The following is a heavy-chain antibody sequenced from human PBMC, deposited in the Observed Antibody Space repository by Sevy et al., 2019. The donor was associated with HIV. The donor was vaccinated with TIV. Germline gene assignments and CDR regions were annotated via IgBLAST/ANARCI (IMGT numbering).Heavy chain of an antibody. CDR1: GFDVSNNY. Sequence: GGSLRLSCAGSGFDVSNNYMSWVHQAPGKGLEWVSIIYSSGTTYYADSVKGRFTISRDKSKNTVHLQMSSLRADDTAFYHCARDYSRRPGWFDPWGQGTLVTVSS. J-gene: IGHJ5*02. D-gene: IGHD6-13*01. CDR3: ARDYSRRPGWFDP. V-gene: IGHV3-53*01. CDR2: IYSSGTT.